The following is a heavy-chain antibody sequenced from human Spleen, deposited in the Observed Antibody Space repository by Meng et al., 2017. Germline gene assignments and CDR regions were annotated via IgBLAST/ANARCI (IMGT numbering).Heavy chain of an antibody. CDR1: GFTFSTYW. D-gene: IGHD3-22*01. Sequence: GESLKISCAASGFTFSTYWMHWVRQAPGKGLVWVSGIDWNGGSTGYADSVKGRFTISRDNAKNSLYLQLNSLRVEDTALYHCARSYDSSGLVTYYFDYWGQGTLVTVSS. J-gene: IGHJ4*02. V-gene: IGHV3-20*01. CDR3: ARSYDSSGLVTYYFDY. CDR2: IDWNGGST.